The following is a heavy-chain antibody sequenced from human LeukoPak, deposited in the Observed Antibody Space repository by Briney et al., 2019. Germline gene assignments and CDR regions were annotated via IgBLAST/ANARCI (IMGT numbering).Heavy chain of an antibody. CDR2: IYTSGRT. J-gene: IGHJ4*02. Sequence: PSETLSLTCTVSGASINSYYWSWIRQSAGKGLEWIGRIYTSGRTNYNPSLKSRLTISEDTSKNQFSLKLSSATAADTAVYYCARQTSSGGFDYWGQGTLVTVSS. D-gene: IGHD3-10*01. CDR1: GASINSYY. CDR3: ARQTSSGGFDY. V-gene: IGHV4-4*07.